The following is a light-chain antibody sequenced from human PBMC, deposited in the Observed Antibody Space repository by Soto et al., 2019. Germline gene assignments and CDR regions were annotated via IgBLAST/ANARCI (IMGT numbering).Light chain of an antibody. CDR2: EVS. CDR3: SSYTASGNTV. V-gene: IGLV2-14*01. Sequence: QSALTQPPSVSGSPGQSITISCTGTSIDVGGYNYLSWYQQHPGKAPRVMIYEVSNRPSGVSNRFSGSKSGNTASLTISGLQAEDEADYFCSSYTASGNTVFGGGTKLTVL. J-gene: IGLJ3*02. CDR1: SIDVGGYNY.